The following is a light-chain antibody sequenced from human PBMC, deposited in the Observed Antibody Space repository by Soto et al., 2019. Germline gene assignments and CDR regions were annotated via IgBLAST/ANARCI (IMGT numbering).Light chain of an antibody. Sequence: IVVTHSAGALSLSPGERATLSCRASQSVSSNSLAWFQLKPGQAPRLLIYGASSRATGIPDRFSGSGSGTDFTLPLSRLEPEDFAVYYCQQWFTFGPGTKVDNK. CDR3: QQWFT. CDR2: GAS. V-gene: IGKV3-20*01. J-gene: IGKJ3*01. CDR1: QSVSSNS.